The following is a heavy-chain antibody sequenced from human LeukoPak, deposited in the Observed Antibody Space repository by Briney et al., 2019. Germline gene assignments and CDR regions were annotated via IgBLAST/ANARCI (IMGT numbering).Heavy chain of an antibody. Sequence: ASVKVSCKASGYTFTSYDINWVRQATGQGLEWMGWMNPNSGNTGYEQKFQGRVTITRNTSISTAYMELSSLRSEDTAVYYCARVTSPTTPMTNIYYYDSSGSVYFDYWGQGTLVTVSS. J-gene: IGHJ4*02. CDR2: MNPNSGNT. D-gene: IGHD3-22*01. V-gene: IGHV1-8*03. CDR1: GYTFTSYD. CDR3: ARVTSPTTPMTNIYYYDSSGSVYFDY.